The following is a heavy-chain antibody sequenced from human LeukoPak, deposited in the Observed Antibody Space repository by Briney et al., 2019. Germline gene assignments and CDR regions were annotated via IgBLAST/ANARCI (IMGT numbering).Heavy chain of an antibody. CDR1: GFTVSSNY. CDR2: IYSGGRT. CDR3: AREADSSGPFDY. Sequence: GGSLRLSCAASGFTVSSNYMSWVRQAPGKGLGWVSVIYSGGRTYYADSVKGRFTISRDNSKNTLYLQMNSLRVEDTAVYYCAREADSSGPFDYWGQGTLVTVSS. V-gene: IGHV3-53*01. J-gene: IGHJ4*02. D-gene: IGHD3-22*01.